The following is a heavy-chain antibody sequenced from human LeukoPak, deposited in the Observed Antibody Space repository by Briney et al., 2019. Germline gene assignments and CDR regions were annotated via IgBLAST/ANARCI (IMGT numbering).Heavy chain of an antibody. Sequence: ASVKVSCMASGYTFTSYYIHWVRQAPGQGRGWMGIINPSGGSTSYAQKFQGRVTMTRDTSTSTVYMELSSLRSDDTAVYYCARDGCSSTSCYESDDYWGQGTLVTVSS. CDR2: INPSGGST. J-gene: IGHJ4*02. D-gene: IGHD2-2*01. CDR1: GYTFTSYY. CDR3: ARDGCSSTSCYESDDY. V-gene: IGHV1-46*01.